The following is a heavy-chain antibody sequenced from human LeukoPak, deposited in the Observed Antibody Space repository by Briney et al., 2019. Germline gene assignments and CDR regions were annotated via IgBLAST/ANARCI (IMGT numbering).Heavy chain of an antibody. V-gene: IGHV4-4*07. D-gene: IGHD6-19*01. CDR1: GGSISSYY. CDR3: ARGGAQWLSTWYVDY. J-gene: IGHJ4*02. Sequence: SETLSLTCTVSGGSISSYYWSWIRQPAGKGLEWIGRIYTSGSTNYNPSLKSRVTMSVDTSKNQFSLKLSSVTAADTAVYYCARGGAQWLSTWYVDYWGQGTLVTVSS. CDR2: IYTSGST.